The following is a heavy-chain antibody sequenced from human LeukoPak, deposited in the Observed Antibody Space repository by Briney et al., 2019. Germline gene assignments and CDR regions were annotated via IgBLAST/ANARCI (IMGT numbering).Heavy chain of an antibody. D-gene: IGHD3-10*01. CDR2: INHSGST. V-gene: IGHV4-34*01. CDR3: ARDGSGTENDY. J-gene: IGHJ4*02. Sequence: SSETLSLTCAVYGGSFSGYYWSWIRQPPGKGLEWIGEINHSGSTNYNPSLKSRVTISVDTSKNQFSLKLSSVTAADTAVYYCARDGSGTENDYWGQGTLVTVSS. CDR1: GGSFSGYY.